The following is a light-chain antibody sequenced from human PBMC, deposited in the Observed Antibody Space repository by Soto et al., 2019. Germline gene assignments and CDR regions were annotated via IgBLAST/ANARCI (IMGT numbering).Light chain of an antibody. CDR3: QQYGSSPWT. CDR1: QSVSSY. CDR2: DAS. J-gene: IGKJ1*01. Sequence: IMLTQSPATLSLSQVERGTLSCRASQSVSSYLAWYQQKPGQAPRLLIYDASNRATGIPARFSGSGSGTDFTLTISSLEPEDFAVYHCQQYGSSPWTFGQGTKVDI. V-gene: IGKV3-11*01.